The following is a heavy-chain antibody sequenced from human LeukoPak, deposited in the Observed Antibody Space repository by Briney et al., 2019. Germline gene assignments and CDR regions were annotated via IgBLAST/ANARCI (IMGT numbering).Heavy chain of an antibody. Sequence: SQTLSLTCTVSGGSISSGSYYWSWIRQPAGKGLEWIGRIYTSGGTNYNPSLKSRVTISVDTSKNQFSLKLSSVTAADTAVYYCASQYYDFWSGYSDAFDIWGQGTMITVSS. CDR1: GGSISSGSYY. CDR3: ASQYYDFWSGYSDAFDI. J-gene: IGHJ3*02. D-gene: IGHD3-3*01. V-gene: IGHV4-61*02. CDR2: IYTSGGT.